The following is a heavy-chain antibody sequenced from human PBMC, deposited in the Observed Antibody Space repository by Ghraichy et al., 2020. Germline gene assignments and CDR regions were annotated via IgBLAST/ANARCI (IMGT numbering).Heavy chain of an antibody. J-gene: IGHJ6*03. D-gene: IGHD3-3*01. CDR2: IYYSGST. V-gene: IGHV4-59*08. Sequence: SETLSLTCTVSGGSISSYYWSWIRQPPGKGLEWIAYIYYSGSTNYNPSLESRLTISVDTSKNQFYLKLSPVTAADTAVYYCERHGYYDYWRGYSNYYYYYMDVWGKGTAVTVS. CDR3: ERHGYYDYWRGYSNYYYYYMDV. CDR1: GGSISSYY.